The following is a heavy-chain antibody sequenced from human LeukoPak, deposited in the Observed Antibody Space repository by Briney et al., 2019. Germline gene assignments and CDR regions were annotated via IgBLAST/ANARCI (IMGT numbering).Heavy chain of an antibody. D-gene: IGHD6-19*01. CDR3: ARINMDSSGWYVYYFDY. V-gene: IGHV1-69*13. Sequence: GASVKVSCKASGGTFSSYAISWVRQAPGQGLEWMGGIIPIFGTANYAQKFQGRVTITADESTSTAYMELSSQRSEDTAVYYCARINMDSSGWYVYYFDYWGQGTLVTVSS. CDR2: IIPIFGTA. J-gene: IGHJ4*02. CDR1: GGTFSSYA.